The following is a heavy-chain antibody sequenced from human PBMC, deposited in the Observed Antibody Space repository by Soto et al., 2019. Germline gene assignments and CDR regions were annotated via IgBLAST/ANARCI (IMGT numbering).Heavy chain of an antibody. Sequence: QVQLVESGGGVVQPGRSLRLSCAASGFTFSSYGMHWVRQAPGKGLEWVAVISYDGSNKYYADSVKGRFTISRDNSKNTLYLQMNSLRAEDTAVYYCAKYYDILTGPLRVGGIDVWGQGTTVTVSS. CDR2: ISYDGSNK. CDR3: AKYYDILTGPLRVGGIDV. D-gene: IGHD3-9*01. CDR1: GFTFSSYG. V-gene: IGHV3-30*18. J-gene: IGHJ6*02.